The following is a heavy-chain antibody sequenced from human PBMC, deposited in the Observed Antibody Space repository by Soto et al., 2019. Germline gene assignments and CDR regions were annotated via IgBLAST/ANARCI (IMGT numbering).Heavy chain of an antibody. CDR3: ARGRNDFWSAISQGWFDP. CDR1: GGSFSGYY. CDR2: INHSGST. Sequence: PSETLSLTCAVYGGSFSGYYWSWIRQPPGKGLEWIGEINHSGSTNYNPSLKSRVTISVDTSKDQFSLKLSSVTAADTAVYYCARGRNDFWSAISQGWFDPWGQGTLVTVSS. D-gene: IGHD3-3*01. J-gene: IGHJ5*02. V-gene: IGHV4-34*01.